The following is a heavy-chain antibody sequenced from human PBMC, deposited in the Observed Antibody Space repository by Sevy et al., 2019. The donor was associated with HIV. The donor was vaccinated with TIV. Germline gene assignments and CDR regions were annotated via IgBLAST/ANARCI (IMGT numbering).Heavy chain of an antibody. D-gene: IGHD5-12*01. CDR2: IIAGNGNT. CDR1: GYTFSSYE. V-gene: IGHV1-3*01. Sequence: ASVKVACKASGYTFSSYEIHWVRQAPGQTLEWMGWIIAGNGNTKYSQKFQGRVTITRDTSASTAYMELSSLRSGDTAVYYCARVFSGYDFAFDIWGQGTMVTVSS. J-gene: IGHJ3*02. CDR3: ARVFSGYDFAFDI.